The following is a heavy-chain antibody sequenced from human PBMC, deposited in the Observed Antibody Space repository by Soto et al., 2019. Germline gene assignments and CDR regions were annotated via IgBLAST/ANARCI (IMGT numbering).Heavy chain of an antibody. CDR2: IYYSGST. V-gene: IGHV4-31*03. CDR1: CGSINSGGYY. CDR3: ARTTAVPNTLRSRYFFDY. Sequence: PSATLCLTGTVSCGSINSGGYYCSWIRQHPGRGLEWIGYIYYSGSTYYNPSLKSRVTISVDTSKNQFSLKRSSVTAADTALYYCARTTAVPNTLRSRYFFDYWGQGTLVTVSS. D-gene: IGHD4-17*01. J-gene: IGHJ4*02.